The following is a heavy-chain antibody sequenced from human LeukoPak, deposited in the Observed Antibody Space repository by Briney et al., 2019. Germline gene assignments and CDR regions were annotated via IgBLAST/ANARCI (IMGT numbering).Heavy chain of an antibody. D-gene: IGHD1-26*01. CDR3: SRSYLPSYSGSYYFEG. CDR1: GGTFSSYA. J-gene: IGHJ4*02. CDR2: IIPIFGTA. V-gene: IGHV1-69*05. Sequence: SVKVSCKASGGTFSSYAISWVRQAPGQGLEWMGGIIPIFGTANYAQKFQGRVTITTDASTSTAYLELCSLRSDDTAVYYCSRSYLPSYSGSYYFEGWGQGTLVTVSS.